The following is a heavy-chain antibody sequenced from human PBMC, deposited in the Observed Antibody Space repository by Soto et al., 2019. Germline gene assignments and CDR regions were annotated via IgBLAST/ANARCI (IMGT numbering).Heavy chain of an antibody. Sequence: PSETLSLTCTVSGGSISTSRYYWTWIRQPPGKGLEWIAYIYYSGTATYNPSLNSRVAISLDMSKNQISLTLSSVTAADTAVYYCARLGAYSQSLDPCGQGTLVTVSS. CDR3: ARLGAYSQSLDP. CDR2: IYYSGTA. V-gene: IGHV4-61*05. J-gene: IGHJ5*02. CDR1: GGSISTSRYY. D-gene: IGHD3-16*01.